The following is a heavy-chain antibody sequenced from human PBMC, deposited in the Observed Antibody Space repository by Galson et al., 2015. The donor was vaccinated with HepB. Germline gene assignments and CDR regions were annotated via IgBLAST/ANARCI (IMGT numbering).Heavy chain of an antibody. J-gene: IGHJ5*02. V-gene: IGHV6-1*01. CDR3: ARVAWGRLDP. CDR1: DSVSNDSAA. CDR2: TFYRSRWFH. D-gene: IGHD3-16*01. Sequence: DSVSNDSAAWHWVRQSPSGGLEWLGRTFYRSRWFHNYAVSLESRLAIIPDTSKNHFTLQLKSVTPEDTAVYYCARVAWGRLDPWGQGTLVIVSS.